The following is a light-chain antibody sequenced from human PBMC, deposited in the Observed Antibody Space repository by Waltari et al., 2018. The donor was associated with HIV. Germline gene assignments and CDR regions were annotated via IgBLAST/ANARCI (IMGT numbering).Light chain of an antibody. CDR2: AAS. CDR1: QDIRNY. Sequence: DIQLTQSPSFLSASVGDRVTITCRASQDIRNYLAWYQQKLGKAPKLLIYAASSLQSGVPSRFSGSGSGTQFTLTLNSLQPEDFATYHCQQLNEYPWTFGQGTQVEIK. J-gene: IGKJ1*01. V-gene: IGKV1-9*01. CDR3: QQLNEYPWT.